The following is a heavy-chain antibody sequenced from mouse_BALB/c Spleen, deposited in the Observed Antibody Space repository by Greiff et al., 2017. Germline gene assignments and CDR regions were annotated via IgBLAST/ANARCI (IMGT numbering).Heavy chain of an antibody. CDR1: GFTFSSFG. V-gene: IGHV5-17*02. CDR3: ARNDYGSSYPWYFDV. Sequence: EVQGVESGGGLVQPGGSRKLSCAASGFTFSSFGMHWVRQAPEKGLEWVAYISSGSSTIYYADTVKGRFTISRDNPKNTLFLQMTSLRSEDTAMYYCARNDYGSSYPWYFDVWGAGTTVTVSS. J-gene: IGHJ1*01. CDR2: ISSGSSTI. D-gene: IGHD1-1*01.